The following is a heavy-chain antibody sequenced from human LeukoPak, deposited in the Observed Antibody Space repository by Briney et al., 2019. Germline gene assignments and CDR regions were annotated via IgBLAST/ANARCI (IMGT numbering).Heavy chain of an antibody. V-gene: IGHV5-10-1*01. J-gene: IGHJ4*02. CDR3: ARQGAAVAGTDY. Sequence: GESLKISCKGSGYSFTSYWISWVRQMPGEGLGWMGRIDPSDSYTNYSPSFQGHVTISADKSISTAYLQWSSLKASDTAMYYCARQGAAVAGTDYWGQGTLVTVSS. D-gene: IGHD6-19*01. CDR1: GYSFTSYW. CDR2: IDPSDSYT.